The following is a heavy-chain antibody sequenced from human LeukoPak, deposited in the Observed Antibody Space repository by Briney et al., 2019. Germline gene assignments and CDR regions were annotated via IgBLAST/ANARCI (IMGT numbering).Heavy chain of an antibody. CDR2: ISGSGDRT. CDR1: GFTFSSYG. CDR3: TRDQGWQQFDS. Sequence: GGSLRLSCAASGFTFSSYGMHWVRQAPGKGLEWVSGISGSGDRTYYADSVKGRFTISRDNSKNTLSLQMNSLRDDGTAVYFCTRDQGWQQFDSWGQGTLVTVSS. V-gene: IGHV3-NL1*01. D-gene: IGHD5-24*01. J-gene: IGHJ4*02.